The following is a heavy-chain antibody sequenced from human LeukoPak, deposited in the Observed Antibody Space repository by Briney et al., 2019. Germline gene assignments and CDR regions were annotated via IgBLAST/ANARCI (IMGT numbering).Heavy chain of an antibody. CDR1: GFTFSDYY. V-gene: IGHV3-11*04. J-gene: IGHJ4*01. CDR3: ARFKLSSGYDPFDY. D-gene: IGHD5-12*01. CDR2: ISSSGDII. Sequence: PGGSLRLSCAVSGFTFSDYYMTWIRQAPGKGLEWVSYISSSGDIIYYTDSVKGRFTISRDNAKNSLFLQMNSLRAEDTAIYYCARFKLSSGYDPFDYWGHGTLVTVSS.